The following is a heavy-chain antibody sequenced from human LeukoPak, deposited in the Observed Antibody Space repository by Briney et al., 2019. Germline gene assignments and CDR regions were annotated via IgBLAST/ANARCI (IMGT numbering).Heavy chain of an antibody. CDR2: IYYSGST. J-gene: IGHJ4*02. V-gene: IGHV4-31*03. D-gene: IGHD3-9*01. Sequence: SETLSLTCTVSGGSISSGGYYWSWIRQHPGKGLEWIGYIYYSGSTYYNPSLKSRVTISVDTSKNQFFLKLSSVTAADTAVYYCAREDILTGYAIDYWGQGTLVTVSS. CDR3: AREDILTGYAIDY. CDR1: GGSISSGGYY.